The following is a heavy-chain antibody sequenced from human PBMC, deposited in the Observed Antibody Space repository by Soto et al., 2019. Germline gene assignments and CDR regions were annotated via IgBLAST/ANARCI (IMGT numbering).Heavy chain of an antibody. D-gene: IGHD1-1*01. CDR3: GGVFGAYNFVDW. CDR1: GFTFSGYW. Sequence: EVLLVESGGGLVQPGGSMRLSCAASGFTFSGYWMSWVRQAPGKGLEWVANIRYDESEQHYVDSVEGRFTISRDNAKNSLFLQMHILRAEDTAVDFCGGVFGAYNFVDWWGQGTLVTVSS. CDR2: IRYDESEQ. V-gene: IGHV3-7*01. J-gene: IGHJ4*02.